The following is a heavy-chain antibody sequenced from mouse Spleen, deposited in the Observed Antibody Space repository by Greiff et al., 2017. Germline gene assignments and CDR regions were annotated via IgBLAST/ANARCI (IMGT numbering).Heavy chain of an antibody. CDR3: ASSPYRYYFDY. V-gene: IGHV5-6-5*01. CDR1: GFTFSSYA. Sequence: EVQLVESGGGLVKPGGSLKLSCAASGFTFSSYAMSWVRQTPEKRLEWVASISSGGSTYYPDSVKGRFTISRDNARNILYLQMSSLRSEDTAMYYCASSPYRYYFDYWGQGTTLTVSS. J-gene: IGHJ2*01. CDR2: ISSGGST. D-gene: IGHD2-14*01.